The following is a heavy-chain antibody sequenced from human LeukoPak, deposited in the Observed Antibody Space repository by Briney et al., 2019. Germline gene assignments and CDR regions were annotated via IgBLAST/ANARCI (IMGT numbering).Heavy chain of an antibody. CDR1: GFTFSGSW. CDR3: VSLYEKA. Sequence: PGGSLRLSCAASGFTFSGSWMHWVRQAPGKGLVWVSRVNNDGTGTIYADSVQGRFTISRDNAKNSLYLQMNSLRAEDTAVYYCVSLYEKAWGQGTLVTVSS. D-gene: IGHD2/OR15-2a*01. CDR2: VNNDGTGT. V-gene: IGHV3-74*01. J-gene: IGHJ5*02.